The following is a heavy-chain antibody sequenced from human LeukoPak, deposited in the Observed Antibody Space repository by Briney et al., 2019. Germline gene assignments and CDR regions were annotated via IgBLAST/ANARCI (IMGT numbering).Heavy chain of an antibody. Sequence: ASVKVSCKASGYTFTGYYMHWVPQAPGQGLEWMGRINPNSEGTIYAQKFQGRVTMTRDTSISTAYMELSRLRSDDTAVYYCARDKTIFGVVTLYYWGQGTLVTVSS. D-gene: IGHD3-3*01. CDR3: ARDKTIFGVVTLYY. V-gene: IGHV1-2*02. CDR2: INPNSEGT. J-gene: IGHJ4*02. CDR1: GYTFTGYY.